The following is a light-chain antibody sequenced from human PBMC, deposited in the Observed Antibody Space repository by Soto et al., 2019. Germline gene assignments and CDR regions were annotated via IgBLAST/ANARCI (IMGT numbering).Light chain of an antibody. Sequence: EIVLTQSPGTLSLSPGERATLSCRASQSVSSSYLAWYQQKPGQAPRLLIYGASSRATGIPDRFSGSGSGKVFTLIISRLEPEDFAVYYCQQCGSSPRTFGQGTKVEIK. V-gene: IGKV3-20*01. CDR3: QQCGSSPRT. CDR1: QSVSSSY. CDR2: GAS. J-gene: IGKJ1*01.